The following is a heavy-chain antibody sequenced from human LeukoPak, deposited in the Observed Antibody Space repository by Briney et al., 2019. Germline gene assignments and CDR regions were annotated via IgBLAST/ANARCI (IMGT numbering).Heavy chain of an antibody. CDR3: ARDRFEYDSTTYFGCYA. Sequence: GSLRLSCAASGFTVSSNYMSWVRQAPWKGLEWVANIKQDGSEKYYVDSVKGRFTISRDNAKNSLYLQMNSLRAEDTAVYYCARDRFEYDSTTYFGCYAWGLGTLVTVSS. CDR2: IKQDGSEK. J-gene: IGHJ5*02. D-gene: IGHD2/OR15-2a*01. V-gene: IGHV3-7*01. CDR1: GFTVSSNY.